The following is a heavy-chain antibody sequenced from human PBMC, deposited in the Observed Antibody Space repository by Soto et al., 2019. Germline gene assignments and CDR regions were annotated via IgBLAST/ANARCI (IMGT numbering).Heavy chain of an antibody. CDR1: GFTFSNYG. CDR3: AKPRHIRSSYPSDFDY. V-gene: IGHV3-23*01. D-gene: IGHD1-20*01. J-gene: IGHJ4*02. Sequence: GGSLRLSCAASGFTFSNYGMSWVRQAPGQGLERVSAIGVTTTDTYYADSVRGRFTISRDNSRNTLYLQMNSLRVEDTAVYFCAKPRHIRSSYPSDFDYWGQGTLVTVSS. CDR2: IGVTTTDT.